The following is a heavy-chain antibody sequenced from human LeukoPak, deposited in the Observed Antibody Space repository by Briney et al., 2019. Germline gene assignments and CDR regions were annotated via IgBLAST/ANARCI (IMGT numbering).Heavy chain of an antibody. V-gene: IGHV3-9*01. D-gene: IGHD5-18*01. J-gene: IGHJ4*02. CDR3: ARVSGGNSYGYHY. CDR2: ISWNSGSI. Sequence: GGSLRLSCAASGFTFDDYAMHWVRQAPGKGLEWVSGISWNSGSIGYADSVKGRFTISRDNAKNSLYLQMNSLRAEDTAVYYCARVSGGNSYGYHYWGQGTLVTVSS. CDR1: GFTFDDYA.